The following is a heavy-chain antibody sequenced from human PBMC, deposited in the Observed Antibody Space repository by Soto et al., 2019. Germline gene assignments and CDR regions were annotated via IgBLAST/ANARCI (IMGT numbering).Heavy chain of an antibody. D-gene: IGHD7-27*01. CDR3: TRANWYSEY. Sequence: QVQLQESGPGLVKPSETLSLTCTVSGGSISNHYWSWIRQPPGKGLEWIGYIYYNGNTNYNPSLKRRVTMSVDTSKNPISLKLSPVTAADTAVYYCTRANWYSEYWGQGTLVTVSS. CDR1: GGSISNHY. V-gene: IGHV4-59*11. J-gene: IGHJ4*02. CDR2: IYYNGNT.